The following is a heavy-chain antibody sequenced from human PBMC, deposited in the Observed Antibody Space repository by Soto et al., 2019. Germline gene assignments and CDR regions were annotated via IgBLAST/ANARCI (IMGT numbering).Heavy chain of an antibody. V-gene: IGHV1-69*12. CDR2: IIPIFGTA. D-gene: IGHD5-18*01. CDR1: GGTYSSYA. J-gene: IGHJ6*02. Sequence: QVQLVQSGAEVKKPGSSVKVSCKASGGTYSSYAISWVRQAPGQGLEWMGGIIPIFGTANYAQKFQGRVTITADESTSTAYMELSSLRSEDTAVYYCARAPTQSYGSGYYYYYYGMDVWGQGTTVTVSS. CDR3: ARAPTQSYGSGYYYYYYGMDV.